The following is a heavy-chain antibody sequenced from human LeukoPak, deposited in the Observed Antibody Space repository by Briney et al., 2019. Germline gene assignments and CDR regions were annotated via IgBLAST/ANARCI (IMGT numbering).Heavy chain of an antibody. D-gene: IGHD2-15*01. J-gene: IGHJ1*01. Sequence: PGGSLRLSCAASGFTFDNYGMHWVRQAPGKGLEWVADISSDGATQYYADSVKGRFTISRDNSKNTLNLQMNSLRPGDTAVYYCAKGCLGGGNCFFFQHWGQGTLDTVSS. V-gene: IGHV3-30*18. CDR3: AKGCLGGGNCFFFQH. CDR2: ISSDGATQ. CDR1: GFTFDNYG.